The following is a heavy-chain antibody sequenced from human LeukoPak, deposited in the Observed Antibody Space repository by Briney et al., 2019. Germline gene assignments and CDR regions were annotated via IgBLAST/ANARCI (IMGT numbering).Heavy chain of an antibody. J-gene: IGHJ4*02. V-gene: IGHV4-39*07. CDR3: ARGNPSGSSAAFDY. CDR1: GGSISTSNYY. Sequence: SGTLSLTCTVSGGSISTSNYYWGWIRQPPGKGLEWIGEINHSGSTNYNPSLKSRVTISVDTSKNQFSLKLSSVTAADTAVYYCARGNPSGSSAAFDYWGQGTLVTVSS. D-gene: IGHD1-26*01. CDR2: INHSGST.